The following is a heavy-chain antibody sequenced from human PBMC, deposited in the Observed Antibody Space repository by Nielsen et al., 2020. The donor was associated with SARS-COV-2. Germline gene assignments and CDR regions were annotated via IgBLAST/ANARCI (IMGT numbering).Heavy chain of an antibody. J-gene: IGHJ6*02. CDR1: GGTFSSFA. Sequence: SVKVSCKASGGTFSSFAISWVRQAPGQGLEWMGGTIPFFGTPNYAQKFQGRVTITADESTSIAYMELSSLRSEDTAVYYCARCQYGSGSYPLTYYYYDMDVWGQGTTITVSS. V-gene: IGHV1-69*13. CDR3: ARCQYGSGSYPLTYYYYDMDV. CDR2: TIPFFGTP. D-gene: IGHD3-10*01.